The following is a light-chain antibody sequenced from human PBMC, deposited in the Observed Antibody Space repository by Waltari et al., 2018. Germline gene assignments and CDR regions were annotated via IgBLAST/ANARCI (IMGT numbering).Light chain of an antibody. Sequence: QSALTQPASMSGSPGQSITISCTGTSTDLGTYNFVSWYQHHPGKAPKLIIYEVRKRPAGISDRFSASMSGSTASLTISRLQAEDEAEYYCCSFAGNSYVFGTGTKVTVL. J-gene: IGLJ1*01. CDR1: STDLGTYNF. V-gene: IGLV2-23*02. CDR3: CSFAGNSYV. CDR2: EVR.